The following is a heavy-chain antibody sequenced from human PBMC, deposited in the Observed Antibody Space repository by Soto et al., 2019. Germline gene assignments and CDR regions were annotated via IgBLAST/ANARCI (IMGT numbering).Heavy chain of an antibody. CDR1: GDSISSSNSH. CDR3: VRYDRINMKPYSPEGFHI. V-gene: IGHV4-39*01. Sequence: KTSETLSLTCTVSGDSISSSNSHWGWTRQPPGKGLEYIGSVYYGGAIFYSGNIYYNPSLKSRVTISVDTSKNQSPLRLSSVTAADTGVYYCVRYDRINMKPYSPEGFHIWGQGTMVTVSS. D-gene: IGHD3-3*02. J-gene: IGHJ3*02. CDR2: VYYGGAIFYSGNI.